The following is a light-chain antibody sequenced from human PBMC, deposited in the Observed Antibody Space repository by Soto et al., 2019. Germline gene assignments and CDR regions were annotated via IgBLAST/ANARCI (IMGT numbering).Light chain of an antibody. CDR2: NNN. V-gene: IGLV1-44*01. CDR3: SSYAGSNNLV. CDR1: SSNIGTNT. Sequence: QSVLTQPPSASGTPGQRVTISCSGSSSNIGTNTVNWYQQLPGTAPKLLIYNNNQRPSGVPDRFSGSKSGNTASLTVSGLQAEDEADYYCSSYAGSNNLVFGGGTKVTVL. J-gene: IGLJ2*01.